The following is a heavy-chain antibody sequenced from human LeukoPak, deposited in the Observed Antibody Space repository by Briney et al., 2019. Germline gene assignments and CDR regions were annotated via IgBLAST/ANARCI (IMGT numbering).Heavy chain of an antibody. Sequence: GGSLRLSCAASGFTFSSHAMSWVRQAPGKGLEWVSAISGSGDSTYYADSVKGRFTISRDNSKNTLYLQMNSLRAEDTAVYYCTRTSNYYFDYWGQGTLVTVSS. V-gene: IGHV3-23*01. CDR1: GFTFSSHA. CDR2: ISGSGDST. D-gene: IGHD4-4*01. J-gene: IGHJ4*02. CDR3: TRTSNYYFDY.